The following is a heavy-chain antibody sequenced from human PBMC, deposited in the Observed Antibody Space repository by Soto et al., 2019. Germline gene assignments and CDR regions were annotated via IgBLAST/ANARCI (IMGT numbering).Heavy chain of an antibody. V-gene: IGHV3-30*18. CDR2: ISYDGSNK. D-gene: IGHD1-26*01. Sequence: QVQLVESGGGVVQPGRSLRLSCAASGFTFSSYGMHWVRQAPGKGLEWVAVISYDGSNKYYADSVKGRFTISRDNSKNTLYLPMNSLRAEDTVVYYCANELRIVGALDAFDIWGQGTMVTVSS. J-gene: IGHJ3*02. CDR1: GFTFSSYG. CDR3: ANELRIVGALDAFDI.